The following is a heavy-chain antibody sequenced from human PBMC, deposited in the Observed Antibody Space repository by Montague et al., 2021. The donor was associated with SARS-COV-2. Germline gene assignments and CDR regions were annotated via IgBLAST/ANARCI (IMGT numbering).Heavy chain of an antibody. V-gene: IGHV4-59*01. CDR1: GGSISTYY. J-gene: IGHJ3*02. D-gene: IGHD3-22*01. CDR2: IYYSGST. CDR3: ARGGATYYYDTSGYVNAFDT. Sequence: SETLSLTCTVSGGSISTYYWSWIRQPPGKGLEWIGYIYYSGSTNXSPSLKSRVTISVDTSKNQFSLRLSSVTAADTAVYFCARGGATYYYDTSGYVNAFDTWGQGTMVTVSS.